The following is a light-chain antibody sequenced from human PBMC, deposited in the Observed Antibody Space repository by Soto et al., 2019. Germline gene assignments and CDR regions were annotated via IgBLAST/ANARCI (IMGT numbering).Light chain of an antibody. J-gene: IGKJ1*01. V-gene: IGKV3-20*01. CDR1: QYINTR. CDR2: GAS. Sequence: EIVLTQSPSTLSSFPGDRVPLSCRASQYINTRLAWYQHRPGQAPSLLIYGASSRATGIPDKFSGSGSGTDFTLTISRLEPEDSAVYYCQQYGSSPRTFGQGTKVDI. CDR3: QQYGSSPRT.